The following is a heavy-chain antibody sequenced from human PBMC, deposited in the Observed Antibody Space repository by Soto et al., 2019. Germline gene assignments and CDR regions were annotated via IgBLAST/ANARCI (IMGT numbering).Heavy chain of an antibody. V-gene: IGHV4-34*01. Sequence: SEALSLTCAVYGGSFSGYYWSWIRQPPGKGLEWIGEINHSGSTNYNPSLKSRVTISVDTSKNQFSLKLSPVTTADTAVYYCARGMTTVTTIDYWGQGTLVTVS. J-gene: IGHJ4*02. CDR2: INHSGST. D-gene: IGHD4-4*01. CDR1: GGSFSGYY. CDR3: ARGMTTVTTIDY.